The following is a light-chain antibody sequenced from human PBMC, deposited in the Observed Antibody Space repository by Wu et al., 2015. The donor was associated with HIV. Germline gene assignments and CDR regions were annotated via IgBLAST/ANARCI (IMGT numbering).Light chain of an antibody. J-gene: IGKJ3*01. V-gene: IGKV3-11*01. CDR3: QQRGSWPGVX. Sequence: EIVLTQSPGTLSLFPGERATLSCRARQSVNSFLAWYQQKPGQAPRLLIYDASNRATGIPARFSGSGSGTDFTLTISSLEPEDSAVYYCQQRGSWPGVXFGPGTKVDIK. CDR1: QSVNSF. CDR2: DAS.